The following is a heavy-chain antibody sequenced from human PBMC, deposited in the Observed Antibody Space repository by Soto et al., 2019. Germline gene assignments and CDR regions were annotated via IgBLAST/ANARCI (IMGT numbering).Heavy chain of an antibody. Sequence: QVQLVQSGAEVKKPGASVKVSCKASGYLFSYYAMHWVRQAPGQRLEWMGWINAANGNTKTSQKFQGRVTFTRDTSASTAYMELSSLRSEDTAVYYCARDQRRDYDFWSGYSQGFDSLGQGTLVTVSS. J-gene: IGHJ4*02. CDR1: GYLFSYYA. V-gene: IGHV1-3*01. CDR2: INAANGNT. D-gene: IGHD3-3*01. CDR3: ARDQRRDYDFWSGYSQGFDS.